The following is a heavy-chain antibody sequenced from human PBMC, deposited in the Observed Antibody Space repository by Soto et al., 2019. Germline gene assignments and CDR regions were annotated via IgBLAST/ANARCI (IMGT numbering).Heavy chain of an antibody. Sequence: GGSLRLSCAASGFTFSSYGMHWVRQAPGKGLEWVAVISYEGSNKYYADSVKGRFTISRDNSKNTLYLQMNSLRAEDTAVYYCAKELEAVTYYYYGMDVWGQGTTVTVSS. J-gene: IGHJ6*02. D-gene: IGHD3-3*01. CDR2: ISYEGSNK. CDR3: AKELEAVTYYYYGMDV. V-gene: IGHV3-30*18. CDR1: GFTFSSYG.